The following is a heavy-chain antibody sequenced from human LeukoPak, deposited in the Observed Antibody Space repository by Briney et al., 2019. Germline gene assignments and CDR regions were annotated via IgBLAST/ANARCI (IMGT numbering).Heavy chain of an antibody. Sequence: PSETLSLTCAVYGGSFSGYYWSWIRQPPGKGLEWIGEINHSGSTNYNPSLKSRVTISVDTSKNQFSLKLSSVTAADMAVYYCARKGYYPKYYFDYWGQGTLVTVSS. D-gene: IGHD3-10*01. CDR1: GGSFSGYY. V-gene: IGHV4-34*01. J-gene: IGHJ4*02. CDR2: INHSGST. CDR3: ARKGYYPKYYFDY.